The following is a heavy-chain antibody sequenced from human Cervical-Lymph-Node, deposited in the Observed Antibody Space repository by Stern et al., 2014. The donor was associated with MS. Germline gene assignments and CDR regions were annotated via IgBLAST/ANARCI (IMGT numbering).Heavy chain of an antibody. CDR1: GGTFSSYA. CDR2: IIPIFGTA. CDR3: ARDWGYDYVWGSYRGYNWFGP. J-gene: IGHJ5*02. D-gene: IGHD3-16*02. V-gene: IGHV1-69*01. Sequence: VQLAESGAAVKKPGSSGKVSCKASGGTFSSYAISWVRQAPGQGLERMGGIIPIFGTANYAQKFQGRVRITADESTSTAYMELSSLRSEDTAVYYCARDWGYDYVWGSYRGYNWFGPWGQGTLVTVSS.